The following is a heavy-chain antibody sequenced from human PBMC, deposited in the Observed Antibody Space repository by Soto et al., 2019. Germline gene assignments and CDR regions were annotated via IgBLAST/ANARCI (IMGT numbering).Heavy chain of an antibody. CDR1: GCRFRDYW. Sequence: EVQLVESGGGLVQPGGSLRLSCAASGCRFRDYWMYWVRQPPGKGLEWVANIKQDGSEKYYVDSVKCRFTISRDNARNSLFLQMDSLRAEDTAVYFCARVTTMGGYWGQGTLVTVSS. CDR2: IKQDGSEK. CDR3: ARVTTMGGY. J-gene: IGHJ4*02. D-gene: IGHD4-17*01. V-gene: IGHV3-7*01.